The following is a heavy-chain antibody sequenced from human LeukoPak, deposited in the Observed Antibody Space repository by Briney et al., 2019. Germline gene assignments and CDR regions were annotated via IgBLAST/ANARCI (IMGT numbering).Heavy chain of an antibody. CDR2: IYYSGST. V-gene: IGHV4-59*12. Sequence: SETLSLTCTVSGGSISSYYWSWIRQPPGKGLEWIGYIYYSGSTNYNPSLKSRVTISVDTSKNQFSLKLSSVTAADTAVYYCARDRPPDYWGQGTLVTVSS. CDR3: ARDRPPDY. CDR1: GGSISSYY. J-gene: IGHJ4*02.